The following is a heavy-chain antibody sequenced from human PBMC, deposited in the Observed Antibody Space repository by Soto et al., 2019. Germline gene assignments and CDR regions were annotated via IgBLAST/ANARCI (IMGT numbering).Heavy chain of an antibody. CDR2: ISSSSSYI. CDR1: EFTFSSYS. Sequence: GVLRLSCAASEFTFSSYSMNWVRQAPGKGLEWVSSISSSSSYIYYADSVKGRFTISRDNAKNSLYLQMNSLRAEDTAVYYCARDLGSDGDFDYWGQGTLVTVS. CDR3: ARDLGSDGDFDY. J-gene: IGHJ4*02. V-gene: IGHV3-21*01. D-gene: IGHD3-16*01.